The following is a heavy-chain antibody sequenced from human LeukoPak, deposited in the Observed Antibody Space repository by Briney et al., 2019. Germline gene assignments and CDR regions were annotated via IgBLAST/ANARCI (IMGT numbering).Heavy chain of an antibody. CDR3: ARVRTRGITIFGVVPSFDI. CDR2: ISSSGSTI. J-gene: IGHJ3*02. V-gene: IGHV3-11*01. CDR1: GFTXSDYY. D-gene: IGHD3-3*01. Sequence: RLSCXXSGFTXSDYYMSWIRQAPGKGLEWVSYISSSGSTIYYADSVKGRFTISRDNAKNSLYLQMNSLRAEDTAVYYCARVRTRGITIFGVVPSFDIWGQGTMVTVSS.